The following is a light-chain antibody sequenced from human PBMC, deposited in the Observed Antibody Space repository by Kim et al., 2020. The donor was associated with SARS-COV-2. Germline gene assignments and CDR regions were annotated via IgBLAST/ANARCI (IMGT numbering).Light chain of an antibody. CDR1: SSDVGDYNH. J-gene: IGLJ3*02. V-gene: IGLV2-14*01. CDR3: SSYTSSSTRWV. CDR2: EVI. Sequence: QSSTNSRTATSSDVGDYNHFSLYQQHPGKAPKPMIYEVINRPSGFSNRFSGSKFGNTASLTISELQAEDDSDYYCSSYTSSSTRWVFCGGTKLTVL.